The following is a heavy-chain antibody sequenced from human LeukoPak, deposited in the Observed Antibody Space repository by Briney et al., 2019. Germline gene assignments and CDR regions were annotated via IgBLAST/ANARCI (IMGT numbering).Heavy chain of an antibody. D-gene: IGHD3-10*01. CDR3: ARVGRMVRGVNLWSPLDY. V-gene: IGHV1-18*01. J-gene: IGHJ4*02. CDR1: GYTFTSYG. CDR2: ISAYNGNT. Sequence: GASVNVSCKASGYTFTSYGISWVRQAPGQGLEWMGWISAYNGNTNYAQKLQGRVTMTTDTSTSTAYMELRSLRSDDTAVYYCARVGRMVRGVNLWSPLDYWGQGTLVTVSS.